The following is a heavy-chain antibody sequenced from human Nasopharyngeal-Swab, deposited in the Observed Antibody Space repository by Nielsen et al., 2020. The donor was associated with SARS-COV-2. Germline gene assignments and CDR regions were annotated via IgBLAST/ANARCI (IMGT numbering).Heavy chain of an antibody. CDR3: ARDRSSVNPNFYFDH. Sequence: ASVKVSCKASGYTFSGYYLHWVRQAPGQRLEWMGRLNPNSGDSDFPQRFQGRVTLTRDTPINTAYMELSRLTSDDTAVYFCARDRSSVNPNFYFDHWGQGTQVTVSS. CDR1: GYTFSGYY. CDR2: LNPNSGDS. J-gene: IGHJ4*02. D-gene: IGHD6-13*01. V-gene: IGHV1-2*06.